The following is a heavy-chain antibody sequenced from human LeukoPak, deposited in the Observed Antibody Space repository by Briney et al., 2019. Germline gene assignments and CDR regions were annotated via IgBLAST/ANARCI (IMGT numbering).Heavy chain of an antibody. V-gene: IGHV3-74*01. CDR3: AKAQMGSNSHLGY. Sequence: PGGSLRLSCAASGFTFSSYWMHWVRQAPGKGLVWVSRINSDGSSTSYADSVKGRFTISRDNSKNTLYLQMNSLRAEDTAVYYCAKAQMGSNSHLGYWGQGTLVTVSS. CDR1: GFTFSSYW. CDR2: INSDGSST. J-gene: IGHJ4*02. D-gene: IGHD4-23*01.